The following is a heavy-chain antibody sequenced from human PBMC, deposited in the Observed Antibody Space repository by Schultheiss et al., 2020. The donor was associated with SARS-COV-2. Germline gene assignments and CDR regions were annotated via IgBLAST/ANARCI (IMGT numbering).Heavy chain of an antibody. V-gene: IGHV1-18*01. D-gene: IGHD1/OR15-1a*01. CDR1: GYTFTSYG. CDR3: ASSLTGTYFDY. CDR2: ISAYNGNT. J-gene: IGHJ4*02. Sequence: GESLKISCKASGYTFTSYGNSWVRQAPGQGLEWMGWISAYNGNTNYAQKLQGRVTMTTDTSTSTAYMELRSLRSDDTAVYYCASSLTGTYFDYWGQGTLVTVSS.